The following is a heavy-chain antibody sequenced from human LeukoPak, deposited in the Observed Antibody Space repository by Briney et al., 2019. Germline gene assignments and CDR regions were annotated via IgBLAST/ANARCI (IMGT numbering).Heavy chain of an antibody. D-gene: IGHD3/OR15-3a*01. V-gene: IGHV3-23*01. CDR2: ISGSGDTT. CDR1: GFTFSNYV. Sequence: GGSLRLSCAASGFTFSNYVMSWVRQAPGKGLEWVSVISGSGDTTYYADSVKGRFTVSRDNSKNTLYLQMSSLRADDTAVYYCTEITWTRGQPFDNLGQGTLVNGS. CDR3: TEITWTRGQPFDN. J-gene: IGHJ4*02.